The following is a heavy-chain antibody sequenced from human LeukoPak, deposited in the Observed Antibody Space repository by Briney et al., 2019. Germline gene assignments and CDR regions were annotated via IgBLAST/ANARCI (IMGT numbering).Heavy chain of an antibody. CDR2: ISYIGST. CDR3: ARLYSSSWYDLRYYMDV. J-gene: IGHJ6*03. V-gene: IGHV4-59*08. CDR1: DDSFSSHY. Sequence: PSETLSLTCAVSDDSFSSHYWTWIRQPPGKGLEWIGYISYIGSTNYNPSLKSRVTISVDTSKNQFSLELSSVTAADTAVYYCARLYSSSWYDLRYYMDVWGKGTTVTVSS. D-gene: IGHD6-13*01.